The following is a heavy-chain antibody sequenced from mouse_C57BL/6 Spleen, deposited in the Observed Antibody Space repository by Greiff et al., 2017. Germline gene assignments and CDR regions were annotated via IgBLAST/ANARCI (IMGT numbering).Heavy chain of an antibody. CDR3: ARGNLAGTEAMDY. J-gene: IGHJ4*01. D-gene: IGHD4-1*01. CDR1: GYTFTSYW. V-gene: IGHV1-69*01. Sequence: QVQLKQPGAELVMPGASVKLSCKASGYTFTSYWMHWVKQRPGQGLEWIGEIDPSDSYTNYNQKFKGKSTLTVDKSSSTAYMQLSSLTSEDSAVYYCARGNLAGTEAMDYWGQGTSVTVSS. CDR2: IDPSDSYT.